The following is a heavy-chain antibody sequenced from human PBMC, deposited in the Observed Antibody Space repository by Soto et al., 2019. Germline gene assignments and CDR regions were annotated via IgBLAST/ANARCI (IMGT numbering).Heavy chain of an antibody. Sequence: PSETLSLTCTVSGGSISTYYWTWIRQFPGKGLEWIGYIYYSGSAKYSPSLKSRVTISIDTSKKQFSLKLSSVTAADTAVYYCARYFRGSGRYFFDYWGQGTLVTVSS. CDR1: GGSISTYY. CDR3: ARYFRGSGRYFFDY. V-gene: IGHV4-59*12. J-gene: IGHJ4*02. D-gene: IGHD6-19*01. CDR2: IYYSGSA.